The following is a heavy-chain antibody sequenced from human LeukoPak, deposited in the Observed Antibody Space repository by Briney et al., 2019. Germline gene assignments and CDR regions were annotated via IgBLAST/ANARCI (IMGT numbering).Heavy chain of an antibody. J-gene: IGHJ4*02. CDR2: IWYDGSNK. V-gene: IGHV3-33*01. CDR1: GFIFSSYG. Sequence: GRSLRLSCAASGFIFSSYGMHWVRQAPGKGLERVAVIWYDGSNKYYADSVKGRFTISRDNSKNTLYLQMNSLRGEDTAVYYCARGSYTSSWYGVFDYWGQGTLVTVSS. CDR3: ARGSYTSSWYGVFDY. D-gene: IGHD6-13*01.